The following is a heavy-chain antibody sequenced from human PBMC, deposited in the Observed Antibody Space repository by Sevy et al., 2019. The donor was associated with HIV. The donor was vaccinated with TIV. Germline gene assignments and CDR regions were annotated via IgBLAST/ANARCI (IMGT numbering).Heavy chain of an antibody. CDR3: ATSRSGYFDSSGYYIY. V-gene: IGHV5-51*01. D-gene: IGHD3-22*01. Sequence: GESLKISCKGSGYSFTSHWIGWVRHMPGKALEWMGIIFPDDSETRYSPSFQGQVTFSADKSINTAYLQWGSLKASDTAMYYCATSRSGYFDSSGYYIYWGQGTLVTVSS. J-gene: IGHJ4*02. CDR2: IFPDDSET. CDR1: GYSFTSHW.